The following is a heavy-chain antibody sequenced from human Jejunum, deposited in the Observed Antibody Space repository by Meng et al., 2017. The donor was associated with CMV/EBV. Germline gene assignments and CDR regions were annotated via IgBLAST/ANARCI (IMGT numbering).Heavy chain of an antibody. J-gene: IGHJ4*02. CDR3: ARQPGSLAY. CDR2: ISDDGSNE. CDR1: GFTFSAHA. V-gene: IGHV3-30-3*01. Sequence: QVELGESGGGLVKPGGSLIFSCTASGFTFSAHAMHWVRQAPGKGLEWVAVISDDGSNEYYADSVKGRFTISRDNSKNTLYLQMNSLRAADTAVYYCARQPGSLAYWGQGTLVTVSS.